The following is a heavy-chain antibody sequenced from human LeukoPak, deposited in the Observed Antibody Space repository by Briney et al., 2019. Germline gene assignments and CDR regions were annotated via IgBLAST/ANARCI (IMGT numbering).Heavy chain of an antibody. CDR2: INAGNGNT. Sequence: ASVKVSCKASGYTFTSYAMHWVRQAPGQRLEWMGWINAGNGNTKYSQTFQGRVTITRDTSATSAYMELSSLRSEDTAVYYCARGLGYCSGGSCYALYYYYAMDVWGQGTTVTVSS. J-gene: IGHJ6*02. D-gene: IGHD2-15*01. CDR1: GYTFTSYA. V-gene: IGHV1-3*01. CDR3: ARGLGYCSGGSCYALYYYYAMDV.